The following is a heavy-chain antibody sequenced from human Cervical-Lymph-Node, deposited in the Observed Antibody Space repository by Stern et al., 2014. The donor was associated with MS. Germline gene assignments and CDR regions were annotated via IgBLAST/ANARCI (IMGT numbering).Heavy chain of an antibody. Sequence: EDQLVESGGGLVKPGGSLRLPCAASGFSFSVETMNWVRQSPGKGLDLVSSISSSSSFIHYADSVKGRFTISRDNVNNSLFLQMSSLTVEDTAVYYCASAAPRGYWGQGTLVAVSS. CDR2: ISSSSSFI. V-gene: IGHV3-21*02. CDR3: ASAAPRGY. CDR1: GFSFSVET. J-gene: IGHJ4*02. D-gene: IGHD1-26*01.